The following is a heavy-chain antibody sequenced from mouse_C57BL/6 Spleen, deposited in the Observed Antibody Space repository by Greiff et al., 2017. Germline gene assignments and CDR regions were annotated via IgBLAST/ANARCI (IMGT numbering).Heavy chain of an antibody. CDR1: GSTFSDYG. CDR3: GRNALAWFAD. J-gene: IGHJ3*01. Sequence: EVRVVESGGGLVKPGASLKLSCAASGSTFSDYGLHWVRRAPEKGLDWVAYISSGSSTISYADTVKGSFTISRDNAQSTLCLQITSLRSEDTAMYYCGRNALAWFADGGQGTLVTVAA. CDR2: ISSGSSTI. V-gene: IGHV5-17*01.